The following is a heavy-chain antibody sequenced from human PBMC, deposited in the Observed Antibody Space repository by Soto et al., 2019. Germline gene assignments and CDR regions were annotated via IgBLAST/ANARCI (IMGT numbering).Heavy chain of an antibody. D-gene: IGHD2-15*01. Sequence: GGSLILSCAASGFTFSSYAMSWVRQAPGKGLEWVSAISGSGGSTYYADSVKGRFTISRDNSKNTLYLQMNSLRAEGTAVYYCAKDGGNAYYYYGMDVWGQGTTVTVSS. CDR1: GFTFSSYA. J-gene: IGHJ6*02. V-gene: IGHV3-23*01. CDR2: ISGSGGST. CDR3: AKDGGNAYYYYGMDV.